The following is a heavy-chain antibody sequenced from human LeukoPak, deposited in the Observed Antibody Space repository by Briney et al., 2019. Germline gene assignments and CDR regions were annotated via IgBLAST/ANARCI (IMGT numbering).Heavy chain of an antibody. Sequence: SETLSLTCTVSGGSISSSSYYWGWIRQPPGKGLEWIGSIYYSGSTYYNPSLKSRVTISVDTSKNQFSLKLSSVTAADTAVYYCARGPHLSPISGLPQGYYYYYYYMDVWGKGTTVTVSS. CDR3: ARGPHLSPISGLPQGYYYYYYYMDV. V-gene: IGHV4-39*07. D-gene: IGHD2-15*01. J-gene: IGHJ6*03. CDR1: GGSISSSSYY. CDR2: IYYSGST.